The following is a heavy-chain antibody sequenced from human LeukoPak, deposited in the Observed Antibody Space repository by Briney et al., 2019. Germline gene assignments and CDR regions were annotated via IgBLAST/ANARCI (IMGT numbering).Heavy chain of an antibody. CDR2: ISGSGGST. Sequence: GGSLRLSCAASGFTFSSYSMNWVRQAPGKGLEWVSAISGSGGSTYYADSVKGRFTISRDNSKNTLYLQMNSLRAEDTAVYYCAKDPRGYSYGYWSGPYFDYWGQGTLVTVSS. J-gene: IGHJ4*02. CDR1: GFTFSSYS. D-gene: IGHD5-18*01. CDR3: AKDPRGYSYGYWSGPYFDY. V-gene: IGHV3-23*01.